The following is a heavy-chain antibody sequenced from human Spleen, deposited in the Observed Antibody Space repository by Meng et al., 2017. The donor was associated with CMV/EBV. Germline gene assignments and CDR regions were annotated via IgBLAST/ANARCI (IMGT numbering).Heavy chain of an antibody. V-gene: IGHV3-21*01. D-gene: IGHD2/OR15-2a*01. Sequence: GESLKISCAGSGFTFSTYSMNWVRQAPGKGLEWVSCISASSTYIYYADSVKGRFTISRDNAKSSVYLQMNSLRAEDTAVYYCASREDINPFLYYGMDVWGQGTTVTVSS. CDR2: ISASSTYI. CDR3: ASREDINPFLYYGMDV. J-gene: IGHJ6*02. CDR1: GFTFSTYS.